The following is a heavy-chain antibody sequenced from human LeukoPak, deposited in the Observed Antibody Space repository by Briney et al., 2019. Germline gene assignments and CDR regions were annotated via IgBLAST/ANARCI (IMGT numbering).Heavy chain of an antibody. CDR1: GFTFSSYS. J-gene: IGHJ3*02. CDR3: ARARGLRGSTVTTSSAFDI. CDR2: ISSSSSTI. D-gene: IGHD4-17*01. Sequence: EPGGPLRLSCAASGFTFSSYSMNWVRQAPGKGLEWVSYISSSSSTIYYADSVKGRFTISRDNAKNSLYVQMNSLRAEDTAVYYCARARGLRGSTVTTSSAFDIWGQGTMVTVSS. V-gene: IGHV3-48*04.